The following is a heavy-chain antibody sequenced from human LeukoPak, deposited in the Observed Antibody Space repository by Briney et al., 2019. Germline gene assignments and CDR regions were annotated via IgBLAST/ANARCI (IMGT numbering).Heavy chain of an antibody. CDR3: ATGRITGTAGPRRNYFDY. J-gene: IGHJ4*02. D-gene: IGHD1-20*01. Sequence: KPSETLSLTCAVYGGSFSGYYWSWIRQPPGKGLEWIGEINHSGSTNYNPSLKSRVTISVDTSKNQFSLKLSSVTAADTAVYYCATGRITGTAGPRRNYFDYWGQGTLVTVSS. V-gene: IGHV4-34*01. CDR2: INHSGST. CDR1: GGSFSGYY.